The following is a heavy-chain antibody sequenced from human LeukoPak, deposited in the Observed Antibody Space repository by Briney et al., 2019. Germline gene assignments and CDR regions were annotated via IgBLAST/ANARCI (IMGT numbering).Heavy chain of an antibody. J-gene: IGHJ4*02. D-gene: IGHD3-10*01. CDR3: AKDGVTMVRGPHSDY. CDR1: GFTFCSHA. CDR2: ISGSGGST. V-gene: IGHV3-23*01. Sequence: PGGSLRLSCEASGFTFCSHARYWVRQAPGKGLEWVSAISGSGGSTYYADSVKGRFTISRDNSKNTLYLKKNSLRAENTAVYYCAKDGVTMVRGPHSDYWGQGTLVTVSS.